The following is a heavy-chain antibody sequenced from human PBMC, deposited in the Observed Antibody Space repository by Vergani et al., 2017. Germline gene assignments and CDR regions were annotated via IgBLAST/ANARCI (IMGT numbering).Heavy chain of an antibody. J-gene: IGHJ6*02. CDR2: ISSSSSTI. V-gene: IGHV3-48*01. CDR3: ARGGPLGYGDHMPYYYYGMDV. CDR1: GFTFSSYS. Sequence: EVQLVESGGGLVQPGGSLRLSCAASGFTFSSYSMNWVRQAPGKGLEWVSYISSSSSTIYYADSVKGRFTISRDNAKNSLYLQMNSLRAEDTAVYYCARGGPLGYGDHMPYYYYGMDVWGQGTTVTVSS. D-gene: IGHD4-17*01.